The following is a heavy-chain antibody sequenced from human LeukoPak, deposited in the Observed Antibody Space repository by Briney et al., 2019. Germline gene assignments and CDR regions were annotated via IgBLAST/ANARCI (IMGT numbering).Heavy chain of an antibody. J-gene: IGHJ6*03. CDR3: ARVHYYYYMDV. CDR2: ISSSSSYI. CDR1: GFTFSSYE. V-gene: IGHV3-21*01. Sequence: PGGSLRLFCAASGFTFSSYEMNWVRQAPGKGLEWVSSISSSSSYIYYADSVKGRFTISRDNAKNSLYLQMNSLRAEDTAVYYCARVHYYYYMDVWGKGTTVTVSS.